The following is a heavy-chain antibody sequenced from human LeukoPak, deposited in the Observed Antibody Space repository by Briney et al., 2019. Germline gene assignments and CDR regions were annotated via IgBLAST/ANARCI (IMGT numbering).Heavy chain of an antibody. CDR1: GFTFSSYA. CDR3: ARLTDCGGDCQAGG. V-gene: IGHV3-30-3*01. CDR2: ISYDGSNK. D-gene: IGHD2-21*01. Sequence: GGSLRLSCAASGFTFSSYAMHWVRQAPGKGLEWVAVISYDGSNKYYADSVKGRFTISRDNSKNTLYLQMNSLRAEDTAVYYCARLTDCGGDCQAGGRGQGTLVTVSS. J-gene: IGHJ4*02.